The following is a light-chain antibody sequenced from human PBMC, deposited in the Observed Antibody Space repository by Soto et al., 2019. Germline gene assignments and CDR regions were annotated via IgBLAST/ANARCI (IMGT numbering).Light chain of an antibody. CDR2: SAS. V-gene: IGKV1-9*01. CDR3: QQLSRYPRT. CDR1: QALSNY. Sequence: DIQLTQSPSVLSASVGDTVTITCRASQALSNYLAWYQQKPGKAPDLLIYSASTLQSGVPSRFSRSGSETEFSLTIRALQPEDFATYYCQQLSRYPRTFGGGTKVDIK. J-gene: IGKJ4*01.